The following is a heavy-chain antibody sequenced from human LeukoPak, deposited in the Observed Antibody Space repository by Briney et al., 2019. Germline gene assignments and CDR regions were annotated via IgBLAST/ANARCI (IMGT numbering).Heavy chain of an antibody. J-gene: IGHJ3*02. D-gene: IGHD6-19*01. V-gene: IGHV4-39*07. CDR1: GGSFSSSSYH. CDR2: IYYSGNT. CDR3: ARWYSSGRGGDAFDI. Sequence: PSETLSLTCTVSGGSFSSSSYHWGWIRQPPGKGLEWIGNIYYSGNTYYNPSLKSRVTISVDTSKSQFSLKLSSVTAADTAVYYCARWYSSGRGGDAFDIWGQGAMVTVSS.